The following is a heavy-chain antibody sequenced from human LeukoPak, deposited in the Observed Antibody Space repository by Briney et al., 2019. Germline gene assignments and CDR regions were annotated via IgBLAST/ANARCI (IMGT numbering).Heavy chain of an antibody. V-gene: IGHV1-18*04. CDR3: ARAESSRGIVVVAAAHWFDP. CDR2: ISAYNGNT. D-gene: IGHD2-15*01. Sequence: ASVKVSCKASGYTFTSYGISWVRQAPGQGLEWMGWISAYNGNTNYAQKLQGRVTMTTDTSTSTAYMEPRSLRSDDTAVYYCARAESSRGIVVVAAAHWFDPWGQGTLVTVSS. J-gene: IGHJ5*02. CDR1: GYTFTSYG.